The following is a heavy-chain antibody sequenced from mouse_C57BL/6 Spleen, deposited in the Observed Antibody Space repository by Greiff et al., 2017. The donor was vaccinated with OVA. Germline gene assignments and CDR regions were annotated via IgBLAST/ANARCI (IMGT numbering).Heavy chain of an antibody. Sequence: QVQLKESGAELVKPGASVKISCKASGYAFSSYWMNWVKQRPGKGLEWIGQIYPGDGDTNYNGKFKGKATLTADKSSSTAYMQLSSLTSEDSAVYFCARPLYYAMDYWGQGTSVTVSS. CDR3: ARPLYYAMDY. CDR1: GYAFSSYW. J-gene: IGHJ4*01. V-gene: IGHV1-80*01. CDR2: IYPGDGDT.